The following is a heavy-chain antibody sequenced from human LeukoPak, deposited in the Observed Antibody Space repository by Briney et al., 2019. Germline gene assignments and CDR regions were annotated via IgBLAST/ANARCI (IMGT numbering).Heavy chain of an antibody. D-gene: IGHD1-26*01. CDR1: EFTFSSYS. CDR2: ISSSSEFI. J-gene: IGHJ4*02. Sequence: PGGSLRLSCAASEFTFSSYSMNWVRQAPGKGLEWVSSISSSSEFIYYADSVKGRFTISRDNARNSLYLQMNSLRAEDTAIYYCAKDWDWELLVFDYWGQGTLVTVSS. CDR3: AKDWDWELLVFDY. V-gene: IGHV3-21*04.